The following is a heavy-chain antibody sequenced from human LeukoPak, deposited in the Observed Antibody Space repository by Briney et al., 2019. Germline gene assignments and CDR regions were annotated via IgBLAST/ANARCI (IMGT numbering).Heavy chain of an antibody. V-gene: IGHV3-43*01. J-gene: IGHJ4*02. CDR2: ISWDGGST. D-gene: IGHD5-18*01. CDR3: AKDIGSGYSYGYADY. CDR1: GFTFDDYT. Sequence: GGSLRLSCAASGFTFDDYTMHWVRQAPGKGLEWVSLISWDGGSTYYADSVKGRFTISRDNSKNSLYLQMNSLRTEDTALYYCAKDIGSGYSYGYADYWGQGTLVTVSS.